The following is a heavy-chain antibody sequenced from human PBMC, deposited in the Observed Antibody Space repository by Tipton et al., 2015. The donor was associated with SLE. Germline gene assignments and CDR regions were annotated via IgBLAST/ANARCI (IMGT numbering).Heavy chain of an antibody. Sequence: SLRLSCAASGFTFDDYTMHWVRQAPGKGLEWVSLISWDGGSTYYADSVKGRFTISRDNSKNSLYLQMNSLRTEDTALYYCAKDIGYQRLWDAFDIWGQGTMVTVSS. CDR1: GFTFDDYT. D-gene: IGHD2-2*01. CDR2: ISWDGGST. CDR3: AKDIGYQRLWDAFDI. J-gene: IGHJ3*02. V-gene: IGHV3-43*01.